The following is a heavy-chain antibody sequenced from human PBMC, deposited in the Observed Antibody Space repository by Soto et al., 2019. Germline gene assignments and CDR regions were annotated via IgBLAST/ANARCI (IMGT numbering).Heavy chain of an antibody. Sequence: QVQLVQSGAEVKKPGSSVKVSCKASGGTFSSYAISWVRQAPGQGLEWMGGIIPIFGTANYAQKFQGRVTITADESTSRAYMELSSLRSEDTAVYYCARGITISGVDSTGYYYGMDVWGQGTTVTVSS. CDR1: GGTFSSYA. CDR3: ARGITISGVDSTGYYYGMDV. V-gene: IGHV1-69*01. CDR2: IIPIFGTA. J-gene: IGHJ6*02. D-gene: IGHD3-3*01.